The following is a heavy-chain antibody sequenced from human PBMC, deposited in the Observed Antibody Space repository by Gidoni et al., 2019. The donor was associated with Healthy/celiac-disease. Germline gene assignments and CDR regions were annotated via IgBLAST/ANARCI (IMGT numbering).Heavy chain of an antibody. D-gene: IGHD6-13*01. J-gene: IGHJ6*02. CDR1: GYNFTRYD. V-gene: IGHV1-8*01. CDR2: MNPNSGNT. Sequence: QVQLVQSGAEVKKPGASVKVSCKASGYNFTRYDINWVRQATGQGLEWMGWMNPNSGNTGYAQKFQGRVTMTRNTSISTAYMELSSLRSEDTAVYYCAISKVFSSSWSYGMDVWGQGTTVTVSS. CDR3: AISKVFSSSWSYGMDV.